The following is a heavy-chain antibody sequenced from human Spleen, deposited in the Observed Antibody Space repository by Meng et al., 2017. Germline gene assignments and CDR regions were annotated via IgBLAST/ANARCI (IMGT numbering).Heavy chain of an antibody. CDR3: ARGSASAGYSSGWYHFDY. Sequence: GQLVQSGGEVKKPGSSVKVSCKASGGTFSSYAISWVRQAPGQGLEWMGGIIPIFGTANYAQKFQGRVTITADESTSTAYMELSSLRSEDTAVYYCARGSASAGYSSGWYHFDYWGQGTLVTVSS. D-gene: IGHD6-19*01. J-gene: IGHJ4*02. CDR1: GGTFSSYA. V-gene: IGHV1-69*01. CDR2: IIPIFGTA.